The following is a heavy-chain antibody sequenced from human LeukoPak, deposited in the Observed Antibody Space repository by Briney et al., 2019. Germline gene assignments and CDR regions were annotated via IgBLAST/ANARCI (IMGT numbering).Heavy chain of an antibody. CDR2: INPNIGGT. CDR1: GYTFTGYY. D-gene: IGHD3-10*01. V-gene: IGHV1-2*06. J-gene: IGHJ4*02. CDR3: ARGYYGSGSYYGIDY. Sequence: ASVKVSCKASGYTFTGYYMHWVRQAPGQGLEWMGRINPNIGGTNYAQKFQGRVTMTRDTSISTAYMELSRLRSDDTAVYYCARGYYGSGSYYGIDYWGQGTLVTVSS.